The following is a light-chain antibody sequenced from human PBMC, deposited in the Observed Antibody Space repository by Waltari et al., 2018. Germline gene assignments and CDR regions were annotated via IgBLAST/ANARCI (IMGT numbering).Light chain of an antibody. Sequence: EIVLTQSPAPLSLSPGERATLSCRASQSVSSDIAWYQHKPGQAPRLLIFDASNRAGGVPAKFTGSGSGTDFTLTISSLEPEDFAVYYCQQRNNWPPITFGQGTRLEIK. J-gene: IGKJ5*01. CDR1: QSVSSD. V-gene: IGKV3-11*01. CDR3: QQRNNWPPIT. CDR2: DAS.